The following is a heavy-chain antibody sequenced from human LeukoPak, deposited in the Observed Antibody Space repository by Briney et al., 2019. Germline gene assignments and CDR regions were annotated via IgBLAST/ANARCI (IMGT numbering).Heavy chain of an antibody. V-gene: IGHV1-2*06. J-gene: IGHJ5*02. D-gene: IGHD3-22*01. CDR2: INPNSGGT. CDR3: AREEVVDDYNWFDP. Sequence: ASVKVSCKASGYTFTGYYMHWVRQAPGQGLKWMGRINPNSGGTNYAQKLQGRVTMTRDTSISTAYMELSRLRSDDTAVYYCAREEVVDDYNWFDPWGQGTLVTVSS. CDR1: GYTFTGYY.